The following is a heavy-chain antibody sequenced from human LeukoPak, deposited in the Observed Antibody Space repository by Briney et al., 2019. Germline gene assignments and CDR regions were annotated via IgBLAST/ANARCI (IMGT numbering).Heavy chain of an antibody. Sequence: PGGSLRLSCAASGFTFSSFAMSWVRQAPGKGLEWVAVISYDGSNKYYADSVKGRFTISRDNSKNTLYLQMNSLRAEDTAVYYCAKDREPGIAVAGYYFDYWGQGTLVTVSS. CDR3: AKDREPGIAVAGYYFDY. D-gene: IGHD6-19*01. J-gene: IGHJ4*02. CDR1: GFTFSSFA. CDR2: ISYDGSNK. V-gene: IGHV3-30*18.